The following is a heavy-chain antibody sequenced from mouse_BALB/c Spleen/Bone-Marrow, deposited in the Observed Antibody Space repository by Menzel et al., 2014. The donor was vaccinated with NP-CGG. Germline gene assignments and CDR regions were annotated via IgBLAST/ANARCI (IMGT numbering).Heavy chain of an antibody. CDR2: INPSTDYT. V-gene: IGHV1-7*01. D-gene: IGHD1-1*01. CDR1: GYTFTSYW. Sequence: VKLQESGAELAKPGASLKMSCKASGYTFTSYWMHWAKQRPGQGLEWIGYINPSTDYTEYNQKFKDKATLTADKSSSTAFMQLSSLTSEDSAVYYCARRAYGGSYGFAYWGQGTLVTVSA. CDR3: ARRAYGGSYGFAY. J-gene: IGHJ3*01.